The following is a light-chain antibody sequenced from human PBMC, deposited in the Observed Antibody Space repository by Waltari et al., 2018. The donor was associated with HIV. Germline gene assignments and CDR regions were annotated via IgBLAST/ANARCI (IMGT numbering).Light chain of an antibody. CDR2: EDT. CDR3: QAWDTNTVV. CDR1: KLGDRF. J-gene: IGLJ2*01. Sequence: SYDLTQPPSVSVAPGQTATITCSGNKLGDRFAQWFHQKPGLSPILLIFEDTKRPSGIPERFSASTSANTSTPAISGAQPVDEGDYYCQAWDTNTVVFGGGTKLTVL. V-gene: IGLV3-1*01.